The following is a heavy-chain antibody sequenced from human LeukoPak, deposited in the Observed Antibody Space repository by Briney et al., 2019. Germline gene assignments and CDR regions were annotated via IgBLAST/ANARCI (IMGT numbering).Heavy chain of an antibody. J-gene: IGHJ4*02. CDR3: ARGSSAGASLRHDY. CDR2: IKQDGSEE. Sequence: PGGSLRLSCAASGFTFGSDWMSWVRQAPGKGLEWVANIKQDGSEENFVDSVKGRFTISRDNAKKSLYLQMNSLRAEDTAVYYCARGSSAGASLRHDYWGQGTLVTVSS. V-gene: IGHV3-7*01. CDR1: GFTFGSDW. D-gene: IGHD1-26*01.